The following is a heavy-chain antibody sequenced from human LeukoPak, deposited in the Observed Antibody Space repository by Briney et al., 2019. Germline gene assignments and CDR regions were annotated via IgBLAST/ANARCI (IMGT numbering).Heavy chain of an antibody. CDR1: GDSVSNDNAV. CDR3: ARGLIATGFDP. CDR2: TYYRSRWNY. D-gene: IGHD2-21*01. J-gene: IGHJ5*02. V-gene: IGHV6-1*01. Sequence: SQTLSLTCAISGDSVSNDNAVWNWIRQSPSRGLEWLGRTYYRSRWNYDYAGSVKGRMTINPDTSKNQFSLQLNSVAPEDTALYYCARGLIATGFDPWGQGTLVTVSS.